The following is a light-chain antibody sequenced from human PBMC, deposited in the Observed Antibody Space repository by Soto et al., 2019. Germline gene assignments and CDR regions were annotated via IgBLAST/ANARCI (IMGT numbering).Light chain of an antibody. Sequence: QSALTQPASVSGSPGQSITISCTGTSSDVGAYNYDSWYQQYPGEAPKVIIYDVSHRPAGVSNRFSGSKSGNTASLTISGIQTQDEADYYCSSYTSATTYVFGTGTKVTVL. CDR1: SSDVGAYNY. J-gene: IGLJ1*01. CDR3: SSYTSATTYV. CDR2: DVS. V-gene: IGLV2-14*01.